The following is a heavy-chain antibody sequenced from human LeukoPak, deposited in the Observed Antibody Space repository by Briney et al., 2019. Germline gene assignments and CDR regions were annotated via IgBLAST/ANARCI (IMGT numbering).Heavy chain of an antibody. CDR2: VYCSGST. CDR3: ARDSRSVVVPAAIRANFDY. V-gene: IGHV3-66*01. CDR1: GFTVSSIY. Sequence: PGGSLSLSCAASGFTVSSIYISWVRHAPLKGLEWGSVVYCSGSTYYTDSAKGRFTISRDNSKNTLYLQMNSLSAEDAAVYHCARDSRSVVVPAAIRANFDYWGQGTLVTVSS. D-gene: IGHD2-2*01. J-gene: IGHJ4*02.